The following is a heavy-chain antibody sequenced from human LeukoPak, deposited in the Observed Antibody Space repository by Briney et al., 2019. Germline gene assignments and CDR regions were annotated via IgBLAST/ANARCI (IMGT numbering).Heavy chain of an antibody. V-gene: IGHV3-23*01. CDR2: ISGSGGST. J-gene: IGHJ4*02. CDR1: GYRFTSYW. Sequence: GESLKISCQGSGYRFTSYWIGWVRQMPGKGLEWVSAISGSGGSTYYADSVKGRFTISRDNSKNTLYLHMNSLRAEDTAVYYCANSPDGAFDYWGQGTLVTVSS. CDR3: ANSPDGAFDY.